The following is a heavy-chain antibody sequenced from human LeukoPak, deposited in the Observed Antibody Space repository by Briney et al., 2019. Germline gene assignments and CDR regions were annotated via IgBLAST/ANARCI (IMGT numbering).Heavy chain of an antibody. Sequence: ASVKVSCKASGYTFTGYYMHWVRQAPGQGLEWMGWINPNSGGTNYAQKFQGRVTKTRDTSISTAYMELSRLRSDDTAVYYCARALYYYDSSGYPMKGLYYYYGMDVWGQGTTVTVSS. V-gene: IGHV1-2*02. CDR3: ARALYYYDSSGYPMKGLYYYYGMDV. CDR2: INPNSGGT. J-gene: IGHJ6*02. CDR1: GYTFTGYY. D-gene: IGHD3-22*01.